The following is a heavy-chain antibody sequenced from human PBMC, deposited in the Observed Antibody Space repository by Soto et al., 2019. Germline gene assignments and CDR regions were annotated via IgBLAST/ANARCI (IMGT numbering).Heavy chain of an antibody. CDR1: GGSISSYY. V-gene: IGHV4-4*07. D-gene: IGHD3-10*01. CDR3: ARGYGSGSYYNVFYYYYGMDV. Sequence: KPSETLSLTCTVSGGSISSYYWSWIRQPAGKGLEWIGRIYTSGSTNYNPSLKSRVTMSVDTSKNQFSLKLSSVTAADTAVYYCARGYGSGSYYNVFYYYYGMDVWGQGTTVTVS. J-gene: IGHJ6*02. CDR2: IYTSGST.